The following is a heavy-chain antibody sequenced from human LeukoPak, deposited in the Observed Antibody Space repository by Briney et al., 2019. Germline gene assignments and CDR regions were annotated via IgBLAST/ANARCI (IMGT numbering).Heavy chain of an antibody. CDR3: AKDSQADAFDI. Sequence: GGSLRLSCAASEFTFSSYAMSWVRQAPGKGLEWVSVISGGGSSTYYADSVKGRFTISRDNSKNTLYLQMNSLRAEDTALHYCAKDSQADAFDIWGQGTMVTVSS. CDR1: EFTFSSYA. CDR2: ISGGGSST. J-gene: IGHJ3*02. V-gene: IGHV3-23*01.